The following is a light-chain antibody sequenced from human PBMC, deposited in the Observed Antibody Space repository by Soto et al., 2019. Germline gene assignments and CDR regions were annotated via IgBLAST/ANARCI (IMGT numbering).Light chain of an antibody. CDR2: KVS. CDR1: QSLVYRDGNTY. Sequence: DVVMTQSPLSLAVTLGQPASISCRSSQSLVYRDGNTYLSWFQQRPGQSPRRLIYKVSNWDSGDXDXXGGSGSGTDFTLNISRVEAEDVGVYFCMQGSHWPYTFGQGTKLEIK. V-gene: IGKV2D-30*01. J-gene: IGKJ2*01. CDR3: MQGSHWPYT.